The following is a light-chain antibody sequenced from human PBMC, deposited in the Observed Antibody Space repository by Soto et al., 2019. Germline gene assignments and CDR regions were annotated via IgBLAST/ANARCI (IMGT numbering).Light chain of an antibody. CDR2: LGS. V-gene: IGKV2-28*01. Sequence: DIAMTQSPLSLPVTPGEPASISCRSSQSLLHSKGYNYLDWYLQKPGQSPQLLIYLGSNRASGVPDRFNGSGSGTDFTLKISRVEAEDVGVYYCMQALQTPPTFGQGTRLEIK. J-gene: IGKJ5*01. CDR1: QSLLHSKGYNY. CDR3: MQALQTPPT.